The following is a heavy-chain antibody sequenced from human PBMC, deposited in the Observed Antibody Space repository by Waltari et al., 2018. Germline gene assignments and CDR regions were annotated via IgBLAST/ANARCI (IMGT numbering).Heavy chain of an antibody. CDR2: IYTSGST. J-gene: IGHJ3*02. Sequence: QVQLQESGPGLVKPSETLSLTCTVSGGSISSYYWSWIRQPAGKGLEWIGRIYTSGSTNYNPSLKSRVTMSVDTSKNRFSLKLSSVTAADTAVYYCARDYGYCSSTSCYRGGGDAFDIWGQGTMVTVSS. V-gene: IGHV4-4*07. CDR1: GGSISSYY. CDR3: ARDYGYCSSTSCYRGGGDAFDI. D-gene: IGHD2-2*02.